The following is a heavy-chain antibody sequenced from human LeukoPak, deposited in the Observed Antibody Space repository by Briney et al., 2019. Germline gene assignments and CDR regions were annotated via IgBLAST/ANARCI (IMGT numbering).Heavy chain of an antibody. CDR1: GGSLSSYY. J-gene: IGHJ4*02. V-gene: IGHV4-59*01. CDR3: ARERPSYYDILTGYYPRSLPYYFDY. D-gene: IGHD3-9*01. CDR2: IYYSGST. Sequence: PSETLSLTCTVSGGSLSSYYWSWIRQPPGKGLEWIGYIYYSGSTNYNPSLKSRVTISVDTSKNQFSLKLSSVTAADTAVYYCARERPSYYDILTGYYPRSLPYYFDYWGQGTLVTVSS.